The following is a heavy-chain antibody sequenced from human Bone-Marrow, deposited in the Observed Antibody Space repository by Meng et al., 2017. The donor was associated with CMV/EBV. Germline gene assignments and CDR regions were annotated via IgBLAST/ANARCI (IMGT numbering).Heavy chain of an antibody. J-gene: IGHJ4*03. Sequence: GGSLRLSCAASGFTFSTYAMSWVRQAPGKGLEWVSTISASGGTTYYADSVKGRFPISRDNSKNTLYLQVNSLRAEDTAVYYCAKSVSPTGNYYFDYWGQGTTVTVSS. CDR2: ISASGGTT. D-gene: IGHD1-7*01. CDR3: AKSVSPTGNYYFDY. V-gene: IGHV3-23*01. CDR1: GFTFSTYA.